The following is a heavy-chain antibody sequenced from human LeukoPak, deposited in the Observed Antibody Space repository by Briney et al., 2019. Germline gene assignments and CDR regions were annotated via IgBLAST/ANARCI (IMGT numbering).Heavy chain of an antibody. CDR2: IYYSGST. V-gene: IGHV4-39*07. CDR1: GGSISSSSYY. D-gene: IGHD6-13*01. Sequence: SETLSLTCTVSGGSISSSSYYWGWIRQPPGKGLEWIGSIYYSGSTYYNPSFKSRVTISVDTSKNQFSLKLSSVTAADTAVYYCARVGYSSSWSPTFVDVWGKGTTVTVSS. J-gene: IGHJ6*04. CDR3: ARVGYSSSWSPTFVDV.